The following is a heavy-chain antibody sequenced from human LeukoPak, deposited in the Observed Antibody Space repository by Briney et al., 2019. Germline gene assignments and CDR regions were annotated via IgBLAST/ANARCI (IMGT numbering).Heavy chain of an antibody. CDR3: ARRRGGFGEGEFDY. J-gene: IGHJ4*02. CDR1: GVSISGFY. Sequence: SETLSLTCTVSGVSISGFYWNWIRQPPRKGLEWVGYSHTGGSISSNPSLNSRVAFSMDTSKNQVSLRLNSVTATDTAVYYCARRRGGFGEGEFDYWGQGIPVTVST. V-gene: IGHV4-4*08. D-gene: IGHD3-10*01. CDR2: SHTGGSI.